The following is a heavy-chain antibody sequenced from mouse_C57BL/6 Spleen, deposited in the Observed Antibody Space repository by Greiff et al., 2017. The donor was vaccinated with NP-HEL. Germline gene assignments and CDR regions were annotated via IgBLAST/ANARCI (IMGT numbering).Heavy chain of an antibody. CDR2: IDPENGDT. J-gene: IGHJ3*01. CDR3: TTPLDSSGYRFAY. V-gene: IGHV14-4*01. D-gene: IGHD3-2*02. Sequence: VHVKQSGAELVRPGASVKLSCTASGFNIKDDYMHWVKQRPEQGLEWIGWIDPENGDTEYASKFQGKATITADTSSNTAYLQLSSLTSADTAVYYCTTPLDSSGYRFAYWGQGTLVTVSA. CDR1: GFNIKDDY.